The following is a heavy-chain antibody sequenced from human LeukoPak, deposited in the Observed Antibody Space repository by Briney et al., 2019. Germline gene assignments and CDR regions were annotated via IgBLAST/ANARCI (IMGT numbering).Heavy chain of an antibody. Sequence: GGSLRLSCEGSGLIFRSYATHWVRQAPGRGLEWLTVISYNGDDIEYSDSVKGRFAISRDNSKKTLYLQMSSLRVEDTAVYYCAKGMLNYYYMDAWGKGTTVTVSS. D-gene: IGHD3-16*01. J-gene: IGHJ6*03. CDR3: AKGMLNYYYMDA. CDR1: GLIFRSYA. V-gene: IGHV3-30*09. CDR2: ISYNGDDI.